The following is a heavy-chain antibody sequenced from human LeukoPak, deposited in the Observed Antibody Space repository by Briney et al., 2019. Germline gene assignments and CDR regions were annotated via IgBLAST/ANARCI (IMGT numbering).Heavy chain of an antibody. CDR3: ARVSIAVAGTDY. Sequence: PGGSLRLSCAASGFTFSSYAMHWVRQAPGKGLEWVAVISYDGSNKYYADFVKGRFTISRDNSKNTLYLQMNSLRAEDTAVYYCARVSIAVAGTDYWGQGTLVTVSS. J-gene: IGHJ4*02. V-gene: IGHV3-30*04. CDR1: GFTFSSYA. CDR2: ISYDGSNK. D-gene: IGHD6-19*01.